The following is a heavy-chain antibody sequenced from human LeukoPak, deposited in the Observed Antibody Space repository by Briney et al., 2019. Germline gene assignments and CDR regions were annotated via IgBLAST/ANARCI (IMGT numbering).Heavy chain of an antibody. CDR1: EGTFSSYA. J-gene: IGHJ4*02. Sequence: SVKVSCKASEGTFSSYAISWVRQAPGQGLEWMGGIIPIFGTANYAQKFQGRVTITADESTSTAYMELSSLRSEDTAVYYCAREVSSSYHPGHFDYWGQGTLVTVSS. CDR2: IIPIFGTA. V-gene: IGHV1-69*13. D-gene: IGHD6-6*01. CDR3: AREVSSSYHPGHFDY.